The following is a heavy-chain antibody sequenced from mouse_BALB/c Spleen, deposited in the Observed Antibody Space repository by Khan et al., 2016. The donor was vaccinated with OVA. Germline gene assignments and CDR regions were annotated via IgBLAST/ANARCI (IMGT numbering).Heavy chain of an antibody. V-gene: IGHV1S137*01. CDR1: GYTFTDYA. CDR3: ARGSGSSRFAY. D-gene: IGHD1-3*01. J-gene: IGHJ3*01. CDR2: ISPYYGDA. Sequence: QVQLQQSGAELVRPGVSVKISCKGSGYTFTDYAMHWVKQSHAKSLEWIGVISPYYGDADYNQKFKGKAAMTVDKSSSTAYMELDRLTSEDSAIXYCARGSGSSRFAYWGQGTRVTVSA.